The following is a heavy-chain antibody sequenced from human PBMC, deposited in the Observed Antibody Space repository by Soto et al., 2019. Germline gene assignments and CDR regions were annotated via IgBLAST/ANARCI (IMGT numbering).Heavy chain of an antibody. V-gene: IGHV3-73*02. CDR2: IRNKGNNYAT. CDR1: GFTFSDSA. CDR3: TSRRDWTAVDPLDY. Sequence: EVQLVESGGGLVQPGGSLKLSCAASGFTFSDSAMHWVRQASGKGLEWVGRIRNKGNNYATAYTASVKGRFTVSRDDSXNTVYLQMNSLKIDATAVYYCTSRRDWTAVDPLDYRGLGTLVTVSS. D-gene: IGHD5-18*01. J-gene: IGHJ4*02.